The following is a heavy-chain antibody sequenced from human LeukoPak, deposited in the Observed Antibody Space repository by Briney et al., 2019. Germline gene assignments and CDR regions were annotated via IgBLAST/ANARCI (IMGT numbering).Heavy chain of an antibody. CDR1: GFTFSSYA. CDR2: ISGSGGST. J-gene: IGHJ6*03. V-gene: IGHV3-23*01. CDR3: AKASLRGGGLLFWSKTYYYYYMDV. D-gene: IGHD3-3*01. Sequence: QPGGSLRLSCAASGFTFSSYAMSWVRQAPGKGLEWVSAISGSGGSTYYADSVKGRFTISRDNSKNSLYLQMNSLRTEDTALYYCAKASLRGGGLLFWSKTYYYYYMDVWGKGTTVTVSS.